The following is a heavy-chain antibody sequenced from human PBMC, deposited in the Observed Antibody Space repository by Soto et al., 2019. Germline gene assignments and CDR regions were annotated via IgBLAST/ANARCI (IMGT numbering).Heavy chain of an antibody. J-gene: IGHJ4*02. Sequence: SDALSFTCTLSRDSITCNSCIWPWIRQPPGKGLEWIGSIYYSGTTYHNPPLKSRVTISVDRSKNQFSLKLSSVTAADTAVYYCARNFSVDYFDYWVQGALVS. CDR3: ARNFSVDYFDY. CDR2: IYYSGTT. CDR1: RDSITCNSCI. V-gene: IGHV4-39*01.